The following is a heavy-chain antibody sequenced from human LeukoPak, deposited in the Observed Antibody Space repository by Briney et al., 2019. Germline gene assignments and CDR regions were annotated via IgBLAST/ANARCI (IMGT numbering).Heavy chain of an antibody. CDR2: ISGSGGST. CDR1: GFTFSSYA. Sequence: GGSLRLACAASGFTFSSYAMSWVRQAPGKGLEWVSAISGSGGSTYYADSVKGRFTISRDNSKNTLYLQMNSLRAEDTAVYYCAKDPAYSTVTLFDYWGQGTLVTVSS. D-gene: IGHD4-17*01. J-gene: IGHJ4*02. CDR3: AKDPAYSTVTLFDY. V-gene: IGHV3-23*01.